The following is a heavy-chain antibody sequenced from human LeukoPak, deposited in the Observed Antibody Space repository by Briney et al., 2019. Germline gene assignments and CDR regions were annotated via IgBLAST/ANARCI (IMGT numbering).Heavy chain of an antibody. Sequence: PSETLSLTCMVSGGSINSYWSWIRQPAGKGLDWIGRISGSGTITYNPALQSRLTISIDTSKNQFSLKLMSVTAADTAVYYCARDSGTTGEVKFDPWGQGILVTVSS. D-gene: IGHD3-10*01. CDR3: ARDSGTTGEVKFDP. V-gene: IGHV4-4*07. CDR1: GGSINSY. CDR2: ISGSGTI. J-gene: IGHJ5*02.